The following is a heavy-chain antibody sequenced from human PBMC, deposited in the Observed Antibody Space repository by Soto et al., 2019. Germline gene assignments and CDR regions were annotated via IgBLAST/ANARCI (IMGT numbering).Heavy chain of an antibody. CDR3: TRDGDGRMTNNPYYYYGMDV. CDR1: GGSISGYY. V-gene: IGHV4-59*01. CDR2: VYYSGGA. J-gene: IGHJ6*02. D-gene: IGHD2-21*02. Sequence: SETLSLTCTVSGGSISGYYWSWIRQPPGKGLEWIGNVYYSGGAKYNPSVKRRVSISVDTSKNQFSLNLSSVTAADTAVYYCTRDGDGRMTNNPYYYYGMDVWGPGITGTVSS.